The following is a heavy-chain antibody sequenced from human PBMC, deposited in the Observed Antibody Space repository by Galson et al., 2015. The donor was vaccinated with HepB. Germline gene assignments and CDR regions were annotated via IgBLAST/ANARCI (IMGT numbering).Heavy chain of an antibody. CDR1: GFTFSSYA. CDR3: AKEKYPMVGAVAGNFDY. Sequence: SLRLSCAASGFTFSSYAMSWVRQAPGKGLEWVSAISGSGGSTYYAGSVKGRFTISRDNSKNTLYLQMNSLRAEDTAVYYCAKEKYPMVGAVAGNFDYWGQGTLVTVSS. J-gene: IGHJ4*02. V-gene: IGHV3-23*01. CDR2: ISGSGGST. D-gene: IGHD6-19*01.